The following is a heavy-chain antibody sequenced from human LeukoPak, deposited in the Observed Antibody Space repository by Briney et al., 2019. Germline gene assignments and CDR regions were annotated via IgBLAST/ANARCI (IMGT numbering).Heavy chain of an antibody. CDR1: GGTLSSYA. V-gene: IGHV1-69*04. D-gene: IGHD2-2*01. Sequence: RASVKVSCKASGGTLSSYAISWVRQAPGQGLEWMGRIIPILGIANYAQKFQGRVTITADKSTSTAYMELSSLRSEDTAVYYCAILSCCYYYYGMDVWGQGTTVTVSS. CDR2: IIPILGIA. J-gene: IGHJ6*02. CDR3: AILSCCYYYYGMDV.